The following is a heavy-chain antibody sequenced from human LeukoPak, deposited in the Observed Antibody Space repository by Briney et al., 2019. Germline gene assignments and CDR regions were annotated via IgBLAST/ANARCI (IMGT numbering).Heavy chain of an antibody. CDR2: ISSSSSYI. CDR3: ARVRDGYNSDY. Sequence: GGSLRLSCAASGFTFSSYIMNWVRQAPGKGLEWVSSISSSSSYIYYADSVKGRFTISRDNAKNSLYLQMNSLRAEDTAVYYCARVRDGYNSDYWGQGTLVTVSS. J-gene: IGHJ4*02. V-gene: IGHV3-21*01. CDR1: GFTFSSYI. D-gene: IGHD5-24*01.